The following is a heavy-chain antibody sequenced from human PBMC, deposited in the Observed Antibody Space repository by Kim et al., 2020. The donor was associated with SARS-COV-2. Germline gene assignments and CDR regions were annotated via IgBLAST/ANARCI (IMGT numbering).Heavy chain of an antibody. CDR1: GGSISSSSYY. Sequence: SETLSLTCTVSGGSISSSSYYWGWIRQPPGKGLEWIGSIYYSGSTYYNPSLKSRVTISVDTSKNQFSLKLSSVTAADTAVYYCATPRVGDFWSGYYSNYYGMDVWGQGTTVTVSS. V-gene: IGHV4-39*01. D-gene: IGHD3-3*01. CDR2: IYYSGST. CDR3: ATPRVGDFWSGYYSNYYGMDV. J-gene: IGHJ6*02.